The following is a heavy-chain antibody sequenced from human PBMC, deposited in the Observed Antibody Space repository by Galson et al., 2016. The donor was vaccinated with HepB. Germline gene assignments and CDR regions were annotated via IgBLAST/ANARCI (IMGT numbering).Heavy chain of an antibody. CDR3: ARHVYGDYPLDY. CDR2: ISYSGST. CDR1: GDSLSSSSYY. V-gene: IGHV4-39*01. J-gene: IGHJ4*02. Sequence: SETLSLTCAVSGDSLSSSSYYWGWIRQPPGKGLEWIGSISYSGSTYYSPSLESRVTILVDTSKNQFSLRLTSVTAADTAVYYCARHVYGDYPLDYWGPGTLVAVSS. D-gene: IGHD3-3*01.